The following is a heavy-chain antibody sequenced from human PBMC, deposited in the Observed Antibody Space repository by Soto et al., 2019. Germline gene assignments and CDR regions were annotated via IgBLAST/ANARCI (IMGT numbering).Heavy chain of an antibody. J-gene: IGHJ1*01. CDR3: ARSPDYYDSSGYDAGEYFQH. V-gene: IGHV4-30-2*01. CDR1: GGSISSGGYS. CDR2: IYHSGST. Sequence: PSETLSLTCAVSGGSISSGGYSWSWIRQPPGKGLEWIGYIYHSGSTYYNPSLKSRVTISVDRSKNQFSLKLSSVTAADTAVYYCARSPDYYDSSGYDAGEYFQHWGQGTLVTVSS. D-gene: IGHD3-22*01.